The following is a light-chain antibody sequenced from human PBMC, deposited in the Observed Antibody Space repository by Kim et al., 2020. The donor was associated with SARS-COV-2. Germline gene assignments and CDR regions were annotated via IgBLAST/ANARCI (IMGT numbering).Light chain of an antibody. V-gene: IGLV3-25*03. CDR2: KDS. CDR3: QSADSSGTDVV. J-gene: IGLJ2*01. CDR1: ALPKQY. Sequence: SYELTQPPSLSVSPGQTARITCSGDALPKQYAYWYQQKPGQAPVLVIYKDSERPSGIPERFSGSSSGTTVTLTISGVQAEDEDDYYCQSADSSGTDVV.